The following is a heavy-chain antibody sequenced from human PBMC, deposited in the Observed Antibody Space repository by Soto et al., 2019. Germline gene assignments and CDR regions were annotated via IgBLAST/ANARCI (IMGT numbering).Heavy chain of an antibody. V-gene: IGHV1-3*01. CDR3: ARDQYSGSYFY. D-gene: IGHD1-26*01. CDR1: GYTFTTYA. CDR2: IGADNGGT. Sequence: GASVKVSCKASGYTFTTYAIHWVRQAPGQGLEWMGWIGADNGGTRYSQKFRGRVTITSDTSANTAYMELSSLRSEDTAVYYCARDQYSGSYFYWGQGTLVTSPQ. J-gene: IGHJ4*02.